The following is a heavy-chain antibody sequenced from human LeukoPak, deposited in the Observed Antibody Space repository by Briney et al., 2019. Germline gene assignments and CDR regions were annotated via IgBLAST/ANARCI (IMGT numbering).Heavy chain of an antibody. CDR2: INPSGSST. V-gene: IGHV1-46*01. Sequence: ASVKVSCKASGYTFTSYYMHWVRQAPGQGLEWMGIINPSGSSTSYAQKFQGRVTMTRDMSTSTVYMELSSLRSEDTAVYYCARAWDYYDSSGYYSDYWGQGTLVTVSS. D-gene: IGHD3-22*01. J-gene: IGHJ4*02. CDR1: GYTFTSYY. CDR3: ARAWDYYDSSGYYSDY.